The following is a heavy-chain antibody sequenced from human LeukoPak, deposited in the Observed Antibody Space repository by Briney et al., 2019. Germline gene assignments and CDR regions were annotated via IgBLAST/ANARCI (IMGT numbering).Heavy chain of an antibody. V-gene: IGHV4-30-4*01. CDR1: GGSISSGDYY. CDR3: ASLARGYCSGGSCYYFDY. J-gene: IGHJ4*02. CDR2: IYYSGST. Sequence: SETLSLTCTVSGGSISSGDYYWRWIRQPPGKGLEWIEYIYYSGSTYYNPSLKSRVTISVDTSKNQFSLKLSSVTAADTAVYYCASLARGYCSGGSCYYFDYWGQGTLVTVSS. D-gene: IGHD2-15*01.